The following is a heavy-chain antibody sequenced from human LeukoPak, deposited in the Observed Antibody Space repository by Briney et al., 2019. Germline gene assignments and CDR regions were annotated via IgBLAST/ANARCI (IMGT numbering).Heavy chain of an antibody. CDR2: ISTTGTTI. D-gene: IGHD3-10*01. J-gene: IGHJ5*02. CDR1: GFTFSSYE. CDR3: ARVYYGSGINWFDP. Sequence: GGSLRLSCAASGFTFSSYEMNWVRQAPGKGLEWVSSISTTGTTIHYADSVKGRFTISRDNAKKSLYLQMNSLRAEDTAVYYCARVYYGSGINWFDPCGQGTLVTVSS. V-gene: IGHV3-48*03.